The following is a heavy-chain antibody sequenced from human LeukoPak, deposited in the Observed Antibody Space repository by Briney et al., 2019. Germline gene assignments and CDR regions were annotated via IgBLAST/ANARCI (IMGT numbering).Heavy chain of an antibody. CDR2: ISSSGSTI. J-gene: IGHJ6*03. Sequence: TGGSLRLSCAASGFTFSDYYMSWIRQAPGKGLEWASYISSSGSTIYYADSVKGRFTISRDNAKNSLYLQMNSLRAEDTAVYYCASRYHRRAYDFWSGYYTKGPPDYYYYYYMDVWGKGTTVTVSS. CDR1: GFTFSDYY. D-gene: IGHD3-3*01. V-gene: IGHV3-11*04. CDR3: ASRYHRRAYDFWSGYYTKGPPDYYYYYYMDV.